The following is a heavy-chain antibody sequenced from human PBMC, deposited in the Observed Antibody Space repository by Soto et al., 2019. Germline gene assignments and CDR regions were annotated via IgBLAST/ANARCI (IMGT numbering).Heavy chain of an antibody. CDR2: IIPIFGTA. CDR3: ARAPGIAVAGTIAEYYFDY. CDR1: GGTFSSYA. Sequence: ASVKVSCKASGGTFSSYAISWVRQAPGQGLEWMGGIIPIFGTANYAQKFQGRVTITADESTSTAYMELSSLRSEDTAVYYCARAPGIAVAGTIAEYYFDYWGQGTLVTVSS. J-gene: IGHJ4*02. D-gene: IGHD6-19*01. V-gene: IGHV1-69*13.